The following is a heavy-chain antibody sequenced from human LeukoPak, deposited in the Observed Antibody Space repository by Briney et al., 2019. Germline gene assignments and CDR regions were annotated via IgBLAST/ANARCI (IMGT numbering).Heavy chain of an antibody. Sequence: SGGSLRLSCAASGFTFSSYWMHWVRQAPGKGLVWVSRINSDGSSTSYADSVKGRFTISRDNAKNTLYLQMNSLRAEDTAVYYCARAITMDRGVIIRYYFDYWGQGTLVTVSS. J-gene: IGHJ4*02. CDR2: INSDGSST. D-gene: IGHD3-10*01. CDR3: ARAITMDRGVIIRYYFDY. CDR1: GFTFSSYW. V-gene: IGHV3-74*01.